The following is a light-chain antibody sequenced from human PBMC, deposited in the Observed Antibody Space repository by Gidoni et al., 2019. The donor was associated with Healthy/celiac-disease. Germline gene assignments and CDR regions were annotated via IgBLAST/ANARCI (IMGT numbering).Light chain of an antibody. CDR2: DAS. V-gene: IGKV1-5*01. CDR1: QSMSSW. CDR3: QQYNSYSPLT. Sequence: DVQMTQSPSTLSASVGDRVTLTCRASQSMSSWLAWYPQKPGKAPKLLIYDASSLESGVPSRFSGSGSGTEFTLTISSLQPDDFATYYCQQYNSYSPLTFGGGTKVEIK. J-gene: IGKJ4*01.